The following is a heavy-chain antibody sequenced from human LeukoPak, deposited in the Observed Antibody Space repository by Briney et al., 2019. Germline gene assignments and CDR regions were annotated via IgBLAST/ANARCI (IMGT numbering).Heavy chain of an antibody. V-gene: IGHV4-4*02. CDR2: IYHSGST. D-gene: IGHD2-2*01. CDR1: GGSISSSYW. CDR3: ARHRIVVVPSTEYYFDY. Sequence: PSGTLSLTCGVSGGSISSSYWWSWVRQPPGKGLEWIGEIYHSGSTNYNPSLKSRVTISVDTSKNQFSLKLSSVTAADTAVYYCARHRIVVVPSTEYYFDYWGQGTLVTVSS. J-gene: IGHJ4*02.